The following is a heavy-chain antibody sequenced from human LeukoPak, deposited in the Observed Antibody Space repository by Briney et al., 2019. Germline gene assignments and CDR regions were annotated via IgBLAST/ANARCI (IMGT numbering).Heavy chain of an antibody. CDR2: IIPILGIA. CDR1: GGTFSSYA. J-gene: IGHJ3*02. CDR3: AREMGVTTSAFDI. V-gene: IGHV1-69*04. D-gene: IGHD4-17*01. Sequence: ASVKVSCKASGGTFSSYAISWVRQAPGQGLEWMGRIIPILGIANYAQKFQGRVTITADKSTSTAYMELSSLRSEDTAVYYCAREMGVTTSAFDIWGQGTMVTVSS.